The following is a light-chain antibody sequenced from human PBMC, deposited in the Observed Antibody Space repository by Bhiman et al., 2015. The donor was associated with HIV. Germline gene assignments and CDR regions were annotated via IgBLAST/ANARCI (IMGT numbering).Light chain of an antibody. V-gene: IGLV1-50*01. CDR3: AAWDDSLHEYV. CDR1: SSNIGTDSG. CDR2: DNT. J-gene: IGLJ1*01. Sequence: QSVLTQPPSVSGAPGQRVTISCTGSSSNIGTDSGVHWYQQIPGEAPKLIIYDNTQRPSGVPDRFSASKSGTSASLAITGLQAEDEADYYCAAWDDSLHEYVFGTGTKVTVL.